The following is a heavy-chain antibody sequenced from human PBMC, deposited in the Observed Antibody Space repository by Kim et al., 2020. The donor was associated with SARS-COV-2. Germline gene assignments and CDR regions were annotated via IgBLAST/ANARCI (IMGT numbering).Heavy chain of an antibody. CDR3: TRAVYYYDSRRAFDI. D-gene: IGHD3-22*01. J-gene: IGHJ3*02. CDR1: GFTFGDYA. Sequence: GGSLRLSCTASGFTFGDYAMSWFRQAPGKGLEWVGFIRSKAYGGTTEYAASVKGRFTISRDDSKSIAYLQMNSLKTEDTAVYYCTRAVYYYDSRRAFDIWGQGTMVTVSS. V-gene: IGHV3-49*03. CDR2: IRSKAYGGTT.